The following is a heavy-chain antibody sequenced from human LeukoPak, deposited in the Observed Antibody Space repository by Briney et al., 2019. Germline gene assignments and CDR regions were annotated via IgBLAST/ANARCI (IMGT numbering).Heavy chain of an antibody. Sequence: SETLSLTCAVYGGSLSGYYWSWIRQPPGKGLEWIGEINHSGSTNYNPSLKSRVTISVDTSKNQFSLKLSSVTAAETAVYYCASLEGRSGSYYNFDYWGQGTLVTVSS. CDR2: INHSGST. CDR1: GGSLSGYY. V-gene: IGHV4-34*01. J-gene: IGHJ4*02. CDR3: ASLEGRSGSYYNFDY. D-gene: IGHD3-10*01.